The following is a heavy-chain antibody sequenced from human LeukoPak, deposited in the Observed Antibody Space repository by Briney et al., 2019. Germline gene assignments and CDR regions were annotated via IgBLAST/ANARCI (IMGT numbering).Heavy chain of an antibody. V-gene: IGHV1-2*04. CDR3: ARGGYCSGGSCYTFDY. J-gene: IGHJ4*02. CDR2: INPNSGGT. Sequence: ASVKVSCKASGYTFTSYDINWVRQATGQGLEWMGWINPNSGGTNYAQKFQGWVTMTRDTSISTAYMELSRLRSDDTAVYYCARGGYCSGGSCYTFDYWGQGTLVTVSS. D-gene: IGHD2-15*01. CDR1: GYTFTSYD.